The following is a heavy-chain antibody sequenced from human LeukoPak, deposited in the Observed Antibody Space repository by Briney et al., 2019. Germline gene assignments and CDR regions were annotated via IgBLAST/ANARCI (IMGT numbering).Heavy chain of an antibody. J-gene: IGHJ4*02. D-gene: IGHD3-3*01. V-gene: IGHV3-30*03. CDR2: ISYDGSNK. CDR1: GFTFSSYG. CDR3: TINVRYYDFWSGYYPFDY. Sequence: PGGSLRLSCAASGFTFSSYGMHWVRQAPGKGLEWVAVISYDGSNKYYADSVKGRFTISRDNSKNTLYLQMNSLRAEDTAVYYCTINVRYYDFWSGYYPFDYWGQGTLVTVSS.